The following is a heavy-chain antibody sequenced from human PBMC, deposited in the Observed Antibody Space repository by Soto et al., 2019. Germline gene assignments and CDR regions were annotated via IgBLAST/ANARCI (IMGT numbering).Heavy chain of an antibody. D-gene: IGHD3-22*01. J-gene: IGHJ4*02. V-gene: IGHV4-30-4*01. CDR3: ARGYYDSSGYYLLDY. Sequence: PSETLPLTCTVSGGSISSGDYYWSWIRQPPGKGLEWIGYIYYSGSTYYNPSLKSRVTISVDTSKNQSSLKLSSVTAADTAVYYCARGYYDSSGYYLLDYWGQGTLVTVSS. CDR2: IYYSGST. CDR1: GGSISSGDYY.